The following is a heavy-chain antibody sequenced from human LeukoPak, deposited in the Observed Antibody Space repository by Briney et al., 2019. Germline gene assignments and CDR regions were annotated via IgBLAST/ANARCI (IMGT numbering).Heavy chain of an antibody. CDR3: ARGRYSAFDY. V-gene: IGHV4-59*01. J-gene: IGHJ4*02. D-gene: IGHD2-21*01. CDR1: GGSISSYY. Sequence: SETLSLTCTVSGGSISSYYWWWIRQPPGKGLEWIEYIYYSGSTNYNPSLKSRVTISVDTSNNQFSLKLTSVTAADTAVYYCARGRYSAFDYWGQGTLVTVSS. CDR2: IYYSGST.